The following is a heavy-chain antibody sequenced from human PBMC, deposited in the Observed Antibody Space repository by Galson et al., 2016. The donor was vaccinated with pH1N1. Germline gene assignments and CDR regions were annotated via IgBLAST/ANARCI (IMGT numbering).Heavy chain of an antibody. J-gene: IGHJ3*01. CDR1: GATCNRYG. CDR2: INPVFGTT. V-gene: IGHV1-69*13. Sequence: SVKVACKAAGATCNRYGIHWVRQAPGKGREGMGDINPVFGTTNYAQRFQDRVTITAHDMELSGLRSEDTAIYYCATFSSSSSWRSLDVWGQGPPVPFS. CDR3: ATFSSSSSWRSLDV. D-gene: IGHD6-6*01.